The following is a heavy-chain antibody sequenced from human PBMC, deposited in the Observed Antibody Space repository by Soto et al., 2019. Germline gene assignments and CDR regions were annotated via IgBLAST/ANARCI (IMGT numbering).Heavy chain of an antibody. CDR1: GATFSTTG. CDR2: IIPLFGTP. V-gene: IGHV1-69*01. Sequence: QVQLVQSGAEVRKPGSSLRVSCKSSGATFSTTGISWVRQAPGQELEWMGGIIPLFGTPKYARKFQGRVSITADESTNTVYMELNSLRPDDAAVYYCARASPVICGGDPCYRLDSSFDSWGQGSLVIVSS. CDR3: ARASPVICGGDPCYRLDSSFDS. D-gene: IGHD2-21*02. J-gene: IGHJ5*01.